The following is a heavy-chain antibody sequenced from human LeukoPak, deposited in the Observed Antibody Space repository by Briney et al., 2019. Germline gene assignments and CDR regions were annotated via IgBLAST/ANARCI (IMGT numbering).Heavy chain of an antibody. V-gene: IGHV3-49*04. CDR1: GFTFGDYA. D-gene: IGHD3-22*01. CDR2: IRSKAYGGTT. J-gene: IGHJ4*02. Sequence: GGSLSLSCTASGFTFGDYAMSWVRQAPGKGLEWVGFIRSKAYGGTTEYAASVKGRFTISRDDSKSIAYLQMNSLKTEDTAVYYCTRPGGTYYYDSSAPGGDYWGQGTLVTVSS. CDR3: TRPGGTYYYDSSAPGGDY.